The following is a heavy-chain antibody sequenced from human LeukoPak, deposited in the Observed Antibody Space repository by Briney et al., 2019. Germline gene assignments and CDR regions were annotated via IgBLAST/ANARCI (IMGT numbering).Heavy chain of an antibody. J-gene: IGHJ3*02. CDR3: GIETGDAPDAFDI. Sequence: GASVKVSCKASGYTFTSYAISWVRQAPGQGLEWMGGIIPIFGTANYAQKFQGRVTITADESTSTAYMELSSLRSEDTAVYYCGIETGDAPDAFDIWGQGTMVTVSS. CDR2: IIPIFGTA. D-gene: IGHD7-27*01. V-gene: IGHV1-69*13. CDR1: GYTFTSYA.